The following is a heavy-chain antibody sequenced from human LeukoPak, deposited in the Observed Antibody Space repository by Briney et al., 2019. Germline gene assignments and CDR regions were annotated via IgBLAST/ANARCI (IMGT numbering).Heavy chain of an antibody. Sequence: GASVKVSCKASGGTFSSYAISWVRQAPGQGLEWMGGIIPIFGTANYAQKFQGRVTITADKSTSTAYMELSSLRSEDTAVYYCARKFPDGGVRGAPDGYYMDVWGKGTTVTVSS. D-gene: IGHD3-10*01. CDR2: IIPIFGTA. CDR3: ARKFPDGGVRGAPDGYYMDV. J-gene: IGHJ6*03. V-gene: IGHV1-69*06. CDR1: GGTFSSYA.